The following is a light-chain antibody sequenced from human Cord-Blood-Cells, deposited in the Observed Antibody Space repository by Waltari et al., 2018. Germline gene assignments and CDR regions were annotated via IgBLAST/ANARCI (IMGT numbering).Light chain of an antibody. CDR3: QQYNNWPLYS. CDR2: GAS. CDR1: QSVSSN. J-gene: IGKJ2*01. V-gene: IGKV3-15*01. Sequence: EIVMTQSPATPSVSPGERATLPCRASQSVSSNLAWYQQTPGQAPRLLIYGASTRATGIPARFSGSGSGTEFTLTISSLQSEDFAVYYCQQYNNWPLYSFGQGTKLEIK.